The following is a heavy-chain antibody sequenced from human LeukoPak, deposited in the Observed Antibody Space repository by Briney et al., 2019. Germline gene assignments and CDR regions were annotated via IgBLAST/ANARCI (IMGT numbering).Heavy chain of an antibody. D-gene: IGHD2-8*01. Sequence: GGSLRLSCAASGFTFSSYGMNWVRQAPGKGLEWVSSISSSSSYIYYADSVKGRFTISRDNAKNSLYRQMNSLRAEDTAVYYCAGSRGYCTNGVCYGFDYWGQGTLVTVSS. CDR3: AGSRGYCTNGVCYGFDY. CDR1: GFTFSSYG. V-gene: IGHV3-21*01. J-gene: IGHJ4*02. CDR2: ISSSSSYI.